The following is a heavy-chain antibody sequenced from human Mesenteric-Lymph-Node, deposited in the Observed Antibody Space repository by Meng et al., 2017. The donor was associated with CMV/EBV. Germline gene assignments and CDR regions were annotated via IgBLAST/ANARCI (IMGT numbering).Heavy chain of an antibody. V-gene: IGHV3-49*04. Sequence: GGSLRLSCATSGFSFGDYVINWVRQAPGKGLEWVGFIRSKAYGGTEYAASVKGRFTISRDDSRSIAYLQMNSLKTEDTAVYYCSKDDSSGSSYYFDSWGQGTLVTVSS. D-gene: IGHD3-22*01. CDR3: SKDDSSGSSYYFDS. CDR1: GFSFGDYV. CDR2: IRSKAYGGT. J-gene: IGHJ4*02.